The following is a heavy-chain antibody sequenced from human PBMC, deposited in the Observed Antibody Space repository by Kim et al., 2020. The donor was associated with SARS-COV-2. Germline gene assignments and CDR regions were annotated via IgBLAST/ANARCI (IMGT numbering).Heavy chain of an antibody. CDR3: AKGSDQRLVYCSGGSCNAFVY. V-gene: IGHV3-30*18. CDR1: GFTFSSYG. Sequence: GGSLRLSCAASGFTFSSYGMRWVRQAPGKGLEWVAVISCSGSSKYYADSVKGRFTISRDNSKNTLYLQMNSLRAEDTAVYYCAKGSDQRLVYCSGGSCNAFVYWGQGTLVTVSS. CDR2: ISCSGSSK. D-gene: IGHD2-15*01. J-gene: IGHJ4*02.